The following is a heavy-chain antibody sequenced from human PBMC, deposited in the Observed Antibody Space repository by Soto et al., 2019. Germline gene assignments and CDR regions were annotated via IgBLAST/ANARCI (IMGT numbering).Heavy chain of an antibody. CDR2: IVPMFGTS. D-gene: IGHD3-3*01. V-gene: IGHV1-69*06. CDR1: GGTSTRYA. Sequence: QERLVQSGAEVRKPGSSVKVSCKVTGGTSTRYAINWVRQAPGQGLEWMGGIVPMFGTSKYAQKSQGRVTITADTSTNIAYMQFRSLRSEDTAVYYCNRGSEYDFWSGYLWGQGTLVSVSS. J-gene: IGHJ4*02. CDR3: NRGSEYDFWSGYL.